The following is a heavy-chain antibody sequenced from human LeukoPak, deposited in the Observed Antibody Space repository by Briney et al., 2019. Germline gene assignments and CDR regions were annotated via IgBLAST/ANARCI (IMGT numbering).Heavy chain of an antibody. V-gene: IGHV3-30*02. Sequence: GGSLRLSCGASGFTFSSYGMHWVGQGPGKGLEGGAFLRYDGSTEYYADSVKGRFTISRDNTKNTLYLQINSLRAEDTAVYYCADETEGDAFDIWGQGTMVTVSS. CDR1: GFTFSSYG. D-gene: IGHD1-14*01. J-gene: IGHJ3*02. CDR3: ADETEGDAFDI. CDR2: LRYDGSTE.